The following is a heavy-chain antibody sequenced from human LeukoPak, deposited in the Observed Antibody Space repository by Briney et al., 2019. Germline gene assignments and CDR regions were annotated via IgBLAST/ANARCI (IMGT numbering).Heavy chain of an antibody. D-gene: IGHD3-10*01. V-gene: IGHV3-23*01. CDR2: ISERGGST. CDR1: GISLSNYA. J-gene: IGHJ4*02. CDR3: AKRGVVIRGILVIGYHQEAYHYDF. Sequence: GGSLRLSCVVSGISLSNYAMTWVRQAPGKGLEWVTYISERGGSTTYADSVKGRFTISRDTSLNTLYLQMNNLRAEDTAVYFCAKRGVVIRGILVIGYHQEAYHYDFWGQGVLVTVSS.